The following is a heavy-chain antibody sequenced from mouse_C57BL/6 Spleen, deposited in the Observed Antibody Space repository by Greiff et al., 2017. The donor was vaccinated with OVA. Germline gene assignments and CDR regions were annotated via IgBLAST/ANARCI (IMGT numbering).Heavy chain of an antibody. D-gene: IGHD4-1*01. Sequence: EVQLQQSGPELVKPGASVKISCKASGYSFTGYYMHWVKQSHGNILDWIGYIYPYTGVSSYNQKFKGKATLTVDKSSSTAYMEHRSLTSEDSADYYGASAQANWDERGFAYWGQGTLVTVSA. V-gene: IGHV1-31*01. CDR3: ASAQANWDERGFAY. J-gene: IGHJ3*01. CDR1: GYSFTGYY. CDR2: IYPYTGVS.